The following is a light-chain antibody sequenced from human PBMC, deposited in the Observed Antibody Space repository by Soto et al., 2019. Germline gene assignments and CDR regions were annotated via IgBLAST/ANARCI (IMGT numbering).Light chain of an antibody. CDR2: GAS. V-gene: IGKV3-15*01. Sequence: EIVMTQSPATLSVSPGERATLSCRASQSVSSNLAWYQQKPGQAPRLLIYGASTRATGIPARFSGSGSGTEFTLTISSLKSEDFSVYYCQEYNNRVTFGPGTKVDIK. J-gene: IGKJ3*01. CDR1: QSVSSN. CDR3: QEYNNRVT.